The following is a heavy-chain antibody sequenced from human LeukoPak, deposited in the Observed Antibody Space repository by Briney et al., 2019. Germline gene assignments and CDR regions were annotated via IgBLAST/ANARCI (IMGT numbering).Heavy chain of an antibody. Sequence: GGSLRLSCAASGFTFSSYAMSWVRQAPGKGLEGVSAISGSGGSTYYADSVKGRFTISRDNAKNSLYLQMNSLRAEDTAVYYCARGHYDFWSGHPHRDPKYYFDYWGQGTLVTVSS. CDR3: ARGHYDFWSGHPHRDPKYYFDY. J-gene: IGHJ4*02. CDR1: GFTFSSYA. D-gene: IGHD3-3*01. CDR2: ISGSGGST. V-gene: IGHV3-23*01.